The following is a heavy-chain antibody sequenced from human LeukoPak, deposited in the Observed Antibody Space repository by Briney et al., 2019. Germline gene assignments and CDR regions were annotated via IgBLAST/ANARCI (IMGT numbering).Heavy chain of an antibody. CDR1: EYSFANYW. V-gene: IGHV5-51*01. J-gene: IGHJ4*02. D-gene: IGHD5-18*01. Sequence: GESLKISCQASEYSFANYWIGWVRQMSGKGLEWMGIIYPGDSHTRYSPSFEGQVTISADRSISTAYLQWSSLQASDTAVYYCARPVNQYSYGPFDYWGQGTLVTVSS. CDR3: ARPVNQYSYGPFDY. CDR2: IYPGDSHT.